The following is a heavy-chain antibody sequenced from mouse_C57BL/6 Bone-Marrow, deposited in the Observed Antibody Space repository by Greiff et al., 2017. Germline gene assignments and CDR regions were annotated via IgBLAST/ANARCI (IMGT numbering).Heavy chain of an antibody. CDR3: ARSVPFDY. Sequence: VQLQQSGPELVKPGASVKISCKASGYAFSSSWMNWVKQRPGKGLEWIGRIYPGDGDTNYNGKFKGKATLTADKSSSTAYMQLSSLTSEDSAVYFCARSVPFDYWGQGTTLTVSS. CDR1: GYAFSSSW. V-gene: IGHV1-82*01. CDR2: IYPGDGDT. J-gene: IGHJ2*01.